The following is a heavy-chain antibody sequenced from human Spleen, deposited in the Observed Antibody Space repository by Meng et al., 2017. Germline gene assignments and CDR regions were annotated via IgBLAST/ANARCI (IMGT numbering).Heavy chain of an antibody. CDR1: GYPISSGYY. V-gene: IGHV4-61*01. CDR3: ARVGDGDLIDY. J-gene: IGHJ4*02. CDR2: IYYSGST. Sequence: SETLSLTCGVSGYPISSGYYWSWIRQPPGKGLEWIGYIYYSGSTNYNPSLKSRVTISVDTSKNQFSLKLSSVTAADTAVYYCARVGDGDLIDYWGQGTLVTVSS. D-gene: IGHD4-17*01.